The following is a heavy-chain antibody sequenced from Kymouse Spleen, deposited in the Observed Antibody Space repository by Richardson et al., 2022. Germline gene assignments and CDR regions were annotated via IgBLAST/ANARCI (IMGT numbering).Heavy chain of an antibody. Sequence: QVQLQQWGAGLLKPSETLSLTCAVYGGSFSGYYWSWIRQPPGKGLEWIGEINHSGSTNYNPSLKSRVTISVDTSKNQFSLKLSSVTAADTAVYYCARGPIVVVPAAIGGFFDYWGQGTLVTVSS. J-gene: IGHJ4*02. CDR3: ARGPIVVVPAAIGGFFDY. V-gene: IGHV4-34*01. CDR1: GGSFSGYY. D-gene: IGHD2-2*02. CDR2: INHSGST.